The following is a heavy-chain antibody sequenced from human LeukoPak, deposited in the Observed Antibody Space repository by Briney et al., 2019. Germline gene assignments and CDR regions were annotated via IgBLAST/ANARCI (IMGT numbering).Heavy chain of an antibody. CDR3: ARDRYYYDSSGDAFDI. J-gene: IGHJ3*02. Sequence: SETLSLTCTVSGGSISSYYWSWIRQPAGKGLEWIGRIYTSGSTNYNPSPKSRVTMSVDTSKNQFSLKLSSVTAADTAVYYCARDRYYYDSSGDAFDIWGQGTMVTVSS. CDR2: IYTSGST. D-gene: IGHD3-22*01. CDR1: GGSISSYY. V-gene: IGHV4-4*07.